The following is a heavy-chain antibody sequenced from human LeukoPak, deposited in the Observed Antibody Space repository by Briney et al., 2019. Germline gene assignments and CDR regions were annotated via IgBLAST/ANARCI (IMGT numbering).Heavy chain of an antibody. CDR3: AKRPKFSGGEFDY. V-gene: IGHV3-23*01. CDR1: GFPCSSYA. CDR2: ISASGDNT. Sequence: GGSLRLSCAASGFPCSSYALSWVRQAPGKGLEWVSSISASGDNTFYADSVKGRFTISRDNSKNTLYLQMSSLRADDTAVYYCAKRPKFSGGEFDYWGQGTLVTVSS. D-gene: IGHD2-15*01. J-gene: IGHJ4*02.